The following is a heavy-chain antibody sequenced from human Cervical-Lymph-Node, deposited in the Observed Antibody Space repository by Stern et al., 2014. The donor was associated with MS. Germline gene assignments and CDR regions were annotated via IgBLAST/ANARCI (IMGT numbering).Heavy chain of an antibody. J-gene: IGHJ4*02. CDR3: ASGRLGY. CDR2: INPSGDST. CDR1: GYKFTNYY. Sequence: VQLVQSGAEVKKPGASVKISCKAPGYKFTNYYIHWMRQAPGQGPEWMGMINPSGDSTTYAQKFQGRVAMTRDTSTSTVYMELSRLRSEDAAVYYCASGRLGYWGQGTQVTVPS. V-gene: IGHV1-46*01.